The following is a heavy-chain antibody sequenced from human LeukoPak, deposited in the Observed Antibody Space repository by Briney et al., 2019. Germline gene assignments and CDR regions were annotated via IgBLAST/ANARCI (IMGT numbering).Heavy chain of an antibody. J-gene: IGHJ4*02. CDR2: IYYTGST. Sequence: SETLSLTCSVSGGSIISYYWSWIRQPPGKGLEWIGYIYYTGSTNSNPSLKSRVTISVDTSKNQFSLKLSSVTAADTAVYYCARAPYDSSGYYFFDYWGQGTLVTVSS. V-gene: IGHV4-59*01. CDR3: ARAPYDSSGYYFFDY. CDR1: GGSIISYY. D-gene: IGHD3-22*01.